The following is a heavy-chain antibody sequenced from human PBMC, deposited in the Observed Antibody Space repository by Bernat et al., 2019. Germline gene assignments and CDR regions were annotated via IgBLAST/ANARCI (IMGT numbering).Heavy chain of an antibody. CDR1: GGSISSVIYS. CDR3: ARRAVRFYYMDV. Sequence: QLQLQESGPGLVKPSETLSLSCTVSGGSISSVIYSWGWIRQPPGKGLEWIGSIYYSGSTYYNPSLKSRVTISVDTSNNQFSLKLSSVTAADTAVYYCARRAVRFYYMDVWGKGTTVTVSS. D-gene: IGHD6-6*01. J-gene: IGHJ6*03. V-gene: IGHV4-39*01. CDR2: IYYSGST.